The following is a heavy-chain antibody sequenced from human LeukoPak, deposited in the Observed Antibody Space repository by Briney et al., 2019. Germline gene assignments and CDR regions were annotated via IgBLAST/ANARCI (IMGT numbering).Heavy chain of an antibody. V-gene: IGHV1-69*06. J-gene: IGHJ2*01. CDR2: IIPVFGTT. Sequence: SVKVSCKASGGTFSTDALAWVRQVPGQGPEWMGRIIPVFGTTNYAETFQGRVTITADISTSTAYMQLSSLRSEDTAVYYCAREAGIAITGTIWYFDLWGRGTLVTFSS. D-gene: IGHD1/OR15-1a*01. CDR3: AREAGIAITGTIWYFDL. CDR1: GGTFSTDA.